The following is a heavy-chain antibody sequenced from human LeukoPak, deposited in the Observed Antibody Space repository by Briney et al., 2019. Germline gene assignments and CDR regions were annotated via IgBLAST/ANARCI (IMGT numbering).Heavy chain of an antibody. CDR2: INHSGST. V-gene: IGHV4-34*01. CDR1: GGSFSGYY. D-gene: IGHD6-13*01. Sequence: PSETLSLTCAVYGGSFSGYYWSWIRQPPGKGLEWIGEINHSGSTNYNPSLKSRVTISLDTSKNQFSLKLSSMTAADTAVYYCARGRQQGREGSFDYWGQGTLVTVSS. CDR3: ARGRQQGREGSFDY. J-gene: IGHJ4*02.